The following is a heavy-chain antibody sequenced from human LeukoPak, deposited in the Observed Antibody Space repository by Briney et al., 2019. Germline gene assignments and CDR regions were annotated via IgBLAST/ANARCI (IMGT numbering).Heavy chain of an antibody. CDR1: GFTFSSYA. D-gene: IGHD2-21*02. J-gene: IGHJ4*02. V-gene: IGHV3-23*01. Sequence: GGSLRLSCAASGFTFSSYAMSWVRQAPGKGLEWVSAISGSGGSTYYADSVKGRFTISRDNSKNTLYLQMNSLRAEDTAVYYCAKDRAYCGGDCYSTNTDYRGQGTLVTVSS. CDR2: ISGSGGST. CDR3: AKDRAYCGGDCYSTNTDY.